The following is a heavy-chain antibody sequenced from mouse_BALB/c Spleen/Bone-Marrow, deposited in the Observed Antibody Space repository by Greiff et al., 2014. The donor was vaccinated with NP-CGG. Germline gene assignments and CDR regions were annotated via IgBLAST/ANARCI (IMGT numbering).Heavy chain of an antibody. Sequence: VKLQESGAELARPGASVKLSCKASGYTFTSYWMQWVKQRPGQGLEWIGAIYPGDGDTRYTQKFKGKATLTADISSSTAYMQLSSLASEDSAVYYCARGFPFDYWGQGTTLTVSS. CDR2: IYPGDGDT. J-gene: IGHJ2*01. V-gene: IGHV1-87*01. CDR3: ARGFPFDY. CDR1: GYTFTSYW.